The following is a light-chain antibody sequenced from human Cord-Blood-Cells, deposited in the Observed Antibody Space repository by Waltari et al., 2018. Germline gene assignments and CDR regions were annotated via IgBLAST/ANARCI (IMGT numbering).Light chain of an antibody. CDR1: QSITSW. CDR3: QQYNSYST. CDR2: DVS. J-gene: IGKJ2*01. V-gene: IGKV1-5*01. Sequence: DIQMTQSPSTLSASVGDRVTLTCRASQSITSWLAWYQQKPGKAPKLLIYDVSSLERGVPARVSGSGSGTEFTLTISSLQPDDVATYYCQQYNSYSTFGQGTKLEIK.